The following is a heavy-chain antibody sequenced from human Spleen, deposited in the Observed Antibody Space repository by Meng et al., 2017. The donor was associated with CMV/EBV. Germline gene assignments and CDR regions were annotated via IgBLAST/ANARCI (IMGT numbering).Heavy chain of an antibody. V-gene: IGHV3-23*01. D-gene: IGHD6-13*01. CDR2: ISAGGDST. CDR3: AKGRQLVVRVGGLDV. Sequence: GESLKISCAASGFSFSTYAVTWVRQAPGKGLEWVSAISAGGDSTYYADSVKGRFTISRDNSENTLYLQMSSLRAEDTAVYYCAKGRQLVVRVGGLDVWGQGTTVTVSS. CDR1: GFSFSTYA. J-gene: IGHJ6*02.